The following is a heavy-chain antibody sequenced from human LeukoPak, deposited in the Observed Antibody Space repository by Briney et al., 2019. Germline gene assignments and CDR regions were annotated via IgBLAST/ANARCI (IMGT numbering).Heavy chain of an antibody. V-gene: IGHV4-34*01. J-gene: IGHJ4*02. CDR3: ASPRNYYDSSPLTGQFDY. CDR1: GGSFSGYY. CDR2: INHSGST. D-gene: IGHD3-22*01. Sequence: SETLSLTCAVYGGSFSGYYWSWIRQPPGKGLEWIGEINHSGSTNYNPSLKSRVTISVDTSKNQFSLKLSSVTAADTAVYYCASPRNYYDSSPLTGQFDYWGQGTLVTVSS.